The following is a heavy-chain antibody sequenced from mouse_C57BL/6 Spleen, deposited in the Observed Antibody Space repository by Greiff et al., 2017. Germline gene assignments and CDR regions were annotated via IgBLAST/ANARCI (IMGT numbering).Heavy chain of an antibody. CDR1: GYTFTDYY. CDR2: INPNNGGT. D-gene: IGHD3-1*01. Sequence: EVQLQQSGPELVKPGASVKISCKASGYTFTDYYMNWVKQSHGKSLEWIGDINPNNGGTSYNQKFKGKATLTVDKSSSTAYMELRSLTSEDSAVYDCARRSGRGRVFDYWGQGTTLTVSS. J-gene: IGHJ2*01. CDR3: ARRSGRGRVFDY. V-gene: IGHV1-26*01.